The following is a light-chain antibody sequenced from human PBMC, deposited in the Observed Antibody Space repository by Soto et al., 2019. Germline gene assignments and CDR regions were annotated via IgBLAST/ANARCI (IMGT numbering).Light chain of an antibody. Sequence: DIQMTQSPSTLSASVGGRVTITCRASQSVGTRVAWYQQKPGKAPKLLIYGASNLESGVPSRFSGSGSGTEFTLTITTLEPEDFAVYYCQQRSNWPLTFGGGTKV. CDR1: QSVGTR. CDR2: GAS. J-gene: IGKJ4*01. V-gene: IGKV1-5*01. CDR3: QQRSNWPLT.